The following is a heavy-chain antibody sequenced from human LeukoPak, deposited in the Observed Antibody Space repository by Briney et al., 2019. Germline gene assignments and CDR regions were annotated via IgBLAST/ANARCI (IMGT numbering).Heavy chain of an antibody. CDR2: IYPGDSDT. CDR3: ARRIDAAGTFYYYYGIDV. V-gene: IGHV5-51*01. J-gene: IGHJ6*02. CDR1: GYSFTSYW. D-gene: IGHD6-13*01. Sequence: GESLKISCKGSGYSFTSYWIGWVRQMPGKGLEWMGIIYPGDSDTRYSPSFQGQVTISADKSISTAYLQWSSLKASDTAMYYCARRIDAAGTFYYYYGIDVWGQGTTVTVSS.